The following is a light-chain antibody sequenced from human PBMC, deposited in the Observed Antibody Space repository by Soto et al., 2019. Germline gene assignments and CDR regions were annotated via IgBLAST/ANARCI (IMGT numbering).Light chain of an antibody. CDR2: KAS. Sequence: DIQMTQSPSTLSASVGDRVTITCRASQTISSWLAWYQQKPGRAPKLLIYKASSLQSGVPSRFSGSGSGTEFTLTISSLQPDDFATYYCQQYKSYAWTFGQGTRWISN. CDR3: QQYKSYAWT. CDR1: QTISSW. V-gene: IGKV1-5*03. J-gene: IGKJ1*01.